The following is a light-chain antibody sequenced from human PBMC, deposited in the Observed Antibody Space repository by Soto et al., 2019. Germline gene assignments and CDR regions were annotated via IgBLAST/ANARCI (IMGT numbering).Light chain of an antibody. CDR1: QSLLRSNGYNY. J-gene: IGKJ5*01. CDR3: MQAQPTPIT. CDR2: LSS. V-gene: IGKV2-28*01. Sequence: DIVMTQSPLSLPVIPGEPASISCRSSQSLLRSNGYNYLDWYLQKPGQSPQLLIYLSSYRASGVPDRCRGSGSGTDFTLTISRLEAEAVGVYYCMQAQPTPITFCQGTRLEIK.